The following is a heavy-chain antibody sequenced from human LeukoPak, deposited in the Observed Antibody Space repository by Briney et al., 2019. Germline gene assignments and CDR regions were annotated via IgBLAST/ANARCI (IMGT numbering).Heavy chain of an antibody. Sequence: SETLSLTCTVSGGSISSSSYYWGWIRQPPGKGLEWIGSIYYSGSTYYNPSLKSRVSISVDTSKNQFSLKLSSVTAADTAVYYRARQGGMGYYYDSSGTIDYWGQGTLVTVSS. CDR2: IYYSGST. CDR3: ARQGGMGYYYDSSGTIDY. CDR1: GGSISSSSYY. D-gene: IGHD3-22*01. V-gene: IGHV4-39*01. J-gene: IGHJ4*02.